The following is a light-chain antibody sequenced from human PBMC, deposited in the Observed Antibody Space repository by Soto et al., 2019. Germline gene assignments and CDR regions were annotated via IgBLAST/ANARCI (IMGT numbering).Light chain of an antibody. Sequence: DIQMTQSPSTLSASVGDRVTITCRASQSIDNWLAWYQKKPGKAPKLLVYAASTLETGVPSRFSGSGSGTEFTLTIKSLQPDDFGTYSCQRLSSYSTFGQGTKVEIK. V-gene: IGKV1-5*01. CDR3: QRLSSYST. J-gene: IGKJ1*01. CDR2: AAS. CDR1: QSIDNW.